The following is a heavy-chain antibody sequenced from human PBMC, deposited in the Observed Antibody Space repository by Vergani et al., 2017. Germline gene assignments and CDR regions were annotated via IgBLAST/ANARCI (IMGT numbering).Heavy chain of an antibody. CDR2: IDEYGNRA. V-gene: IGHV3-74*03. J-gene: IGHJ5*01. Sequence: EVQLVESGGGSVQSGGSLRLSCVASGFSFNTYWMLWVRQVPGKGRMGVARIDEYGNRATYGDFETGRFTISKDNAKNTVFLQMNNLRGDDAGVYYCVRSEYCTEIACNTRFDSWGQGALVTVSS. D-gene: IGHD2-8*02. CDR3: VRSEYCTEIACNTRFDS. CDR1: GFSFNTYW.